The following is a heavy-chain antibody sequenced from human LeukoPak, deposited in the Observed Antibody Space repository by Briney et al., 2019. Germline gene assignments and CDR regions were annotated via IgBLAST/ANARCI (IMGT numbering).Heavy chain of an antibody. CDR3: ARRAATTYYYYYYMDV. CDR1: GGSISSYY. J-gene: IGHJ6*03. V-gene: IGHV4-59*12. D-gene: IGHD2-15*01. Sequence: SETLSLTCTVSGGSISSYYWSWIRQPPGKGLKWIGNIYYSGYTTYSPSLRSRVTISVDTSKNQFSLKLSSVTAADTAVYYCARRAATTYYYYYYMDVWGKGTTVTISS. CDR2: IYYSGYT.